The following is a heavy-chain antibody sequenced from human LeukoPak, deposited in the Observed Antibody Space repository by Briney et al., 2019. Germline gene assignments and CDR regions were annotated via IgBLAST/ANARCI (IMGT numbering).Heavy chain of an antibody. CDR1: GGSISSGDYY. D-gene: IGHD3-9*01. Sequence: SETLSLTCTVSGGSISSGDYYWSWIRQPPGKGLEWIGYIYYSGSTYYNPSLKSRVTISVDTSKNQFSLKLSSVTAADTAVYYCASSEIRYFDWSPGDWFDPWGQGTQVTVSS. CDR3: ASSEIRYFDWSPGDWFDP. V-gene: IGHV4-30-4*08. CDR2: IYYSGST. J-gene: IGHJ5*02.